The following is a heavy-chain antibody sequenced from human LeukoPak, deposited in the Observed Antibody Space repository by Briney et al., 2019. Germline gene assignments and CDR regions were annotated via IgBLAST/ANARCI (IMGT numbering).Heavy chain of an antibody. Sequence: ASVKVSCKASGYTFTSYYMHWVRQAPGQGLEWMGWISTYNGNTNYAQKLQGRVTLTTDTSTNTAYMELRSLRSDDTAVYYCARENSWFDPWGQGTLVTVSS. CDR1: GYTFTSYY. D-gene: IGHD2/OR15-2a*01. V-gene: IGHV1-18*04. CDR3: ARENSWFDP. CDR2: ISTYNGNT. J-gene: IGHJ5*02.